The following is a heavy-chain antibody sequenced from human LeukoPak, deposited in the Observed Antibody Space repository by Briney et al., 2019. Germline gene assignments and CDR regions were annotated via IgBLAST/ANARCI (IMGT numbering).Heavy chain of an antibody. D-gene: IGHD3-3*01. CDR3: AKGDYDYGGFDP. J-gene: IGHJ5*02. Sequence: PGRSLRLSCAASGFTISSYGMHWVRQAPGKGLEWVAVIWYDGSNKYYADSVKGRFTISRDNSKNTLYLQMNSLRAEDTAVYYCAKGDYDYGGFDPWGQGTLVTVSS. CDR1: GFTISSYG. CDR2: IWYDGSNK. V-gene: IGHV3-33*06.